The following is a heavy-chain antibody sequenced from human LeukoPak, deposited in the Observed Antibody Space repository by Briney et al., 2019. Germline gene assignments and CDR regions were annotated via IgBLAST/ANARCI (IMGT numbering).Heavy chain of an antibody. CDR3: AIDLTRPDDAFDI. V-gene: IGHV1-2*02. CDR1: GYTFTGYY. CDR2: INPNSGGT. J-gene: IGHJ3*02. Sequence: ASVKVSCKASGYTFTGYYMHWVRQAPGQGLEWMGWINPNSGGTNYAQKFQGRVTMARDTSISTAYMELSRLRPDDTAVYYCAIDLTRPDDAFDIWGQGTMVTVSS.